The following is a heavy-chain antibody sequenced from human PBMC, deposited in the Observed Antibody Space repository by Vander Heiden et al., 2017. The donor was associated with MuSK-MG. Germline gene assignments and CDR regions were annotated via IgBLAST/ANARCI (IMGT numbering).Heavy chain of an antibody. Sequence: EVQLVESGGGLVQPGWSLRLSCAASGSTVVDYAMHWVRQAPGKGLEWVSGISWNSGSIGYADSVKGRFTISRDNAKNSLYLQMNSLRAEDTALYYCAKAKGLYSSSSGDAFDIWGQGTMVTVSS. CDR3: AKAKGLYSSSSGDAFDI. D-gene: IGHD6-13*01. CDR2: ISWNSGSI. V-gene: IGHV3-9*01. CDR1: GSTVVDYA. J-gene: IGHJ3*02.